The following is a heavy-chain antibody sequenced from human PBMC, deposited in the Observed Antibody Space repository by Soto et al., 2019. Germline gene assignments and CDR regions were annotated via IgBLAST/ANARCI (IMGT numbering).Heavy chain of an antibody. CDR1: GGSISSYY. V-gene: IGHV4-59*01. CDR2: IYYSGST. CDR3: ARVKSLRLFDY. Sequence: SETLSLTCTVSGGSISSYYWSWIRQPPGKGLEWIGYIYYSGSTNYNPSLKSRVTISVDTSKNQFSLKLSSVTAADTAVYYCARVKSLRLFDYWGQGTLVTVSS. J-gene: IGHJ4*02.